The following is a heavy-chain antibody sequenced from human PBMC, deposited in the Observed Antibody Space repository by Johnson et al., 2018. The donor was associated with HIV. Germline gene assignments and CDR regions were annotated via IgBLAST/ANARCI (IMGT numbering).Heavy chain of an antibody. V-gene: IGHV3-66*01. CDR3: AKDHRITIFGVVIGDDAFDI. CDR1: GFSVSSNY. CDR2: IYSGGST. D-gene: IGHD3-3*01. Sequence: EVHLVESGGGLVQPGGSLRLSCAASGFSVSSNYMSWVRQAPGKGLEWVSVIYSGGSTYYADAVKGRFTISRDNSKNTLYLQMNSLRAEDTAVYYCAKDHRITIFGVVIGDDAFDIWGQGTMVTVSS. J-gene: IGHJ3*02.